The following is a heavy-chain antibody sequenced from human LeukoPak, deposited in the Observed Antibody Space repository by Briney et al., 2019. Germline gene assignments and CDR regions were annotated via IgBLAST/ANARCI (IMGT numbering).Heavy chain of an antibody. J-gene: IGHJ3*02. D-gene: IGHD3-16*02. V-gene: IGHV3-53*01. CDR3: ARDHINVNAFDI. CDR2: IYSSGST. CDR1: GFTATTNY. Sequence: GGSLRLSCAGSGFTATTNYMSWVRQAPGKGLEWVSVIYSSGSTSYADSVEGRFTISRDSSMNTVYLQMNSLRAEDTAVYYCARDHINVNAFDIWGQGTMVTVSS.